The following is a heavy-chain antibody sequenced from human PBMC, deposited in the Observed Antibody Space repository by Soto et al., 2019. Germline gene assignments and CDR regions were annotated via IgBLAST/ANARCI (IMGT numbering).Heavy chain of an antibody. CDR3: ARLRDAKNEWELMPLDY. CDR2: ISAYNGNT. CDR1: GYTFTSYG. J-gene: IGHJ4*02. V-gene: IGHV1-18*01. Sequence: GASVKVSCKASGYTFTSYGISCVRQAPGQGLEWMGWISAYNGNTNYAQKLQGRVTMTTDTSTSTAYMELRSLRSDDTAVYYCARLRDAKNEWELMPLDYWGQGTLVTVSS. D-gene: IGHD1-26*01.